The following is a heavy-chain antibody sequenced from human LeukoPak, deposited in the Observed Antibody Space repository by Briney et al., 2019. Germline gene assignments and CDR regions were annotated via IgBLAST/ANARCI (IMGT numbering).Heavy chain of an antibody. D-gene: IGHD6-19*01. CDR2: IIPMFGTT. Sequence: SVKVSCKASGGTFSGYAISWVRQAPGQGLEWMGGIIPMFGTTNYAQKFQGRVTSIADESTSTAYMELSSLRSDDTAVYYCARRSSGSWTNYFDYWGQGTLVTVSS. CDR3: ARRSSGSWTNYFDY. CDR1: GGTFSGYA. V-gene: IGHV1-69*13. J-gene: IGHJ4*02.